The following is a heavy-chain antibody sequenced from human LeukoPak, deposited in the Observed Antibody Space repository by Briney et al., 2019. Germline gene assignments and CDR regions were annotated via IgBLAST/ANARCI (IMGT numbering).Heavy chain of an antibody. Sequence: GGSLRLSCAASGFTFSSYAMSWVRQAPGKGLEWVSAISGSGGSTYYADSVKGRFTISRDNSKNTLYLQMNSLRAEDTAVYYCGQGNRVSPVDYWGQGTLVTVSS. CDR1: GFTFSSYA. D-gene: IGHD3-10*01. CDR2: ISGSGGST. V-gene: IGHV3-23*01. CDR3: GQGNRVSPVDY. J-gene: IGHJ4*02.